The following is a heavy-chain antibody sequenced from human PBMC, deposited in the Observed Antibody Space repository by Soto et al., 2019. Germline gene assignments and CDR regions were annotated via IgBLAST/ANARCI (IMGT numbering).Heavy chain of an antibody. CDR3: ARGGGYDSFDY. CDR2: ISHLEST. Sequence: PSETLSLTCTVSGASISYGGYSWSWIRQSPGKGLEWIGYISHLESTYFHPSFKSRLTMSIDRTRNQFSLKLSSVTAADMAVYYCARGGGYDSFDYWGQGVLVTGSS. D-gene: IGHD5-12*01. V-gene: IGHV4-30-2*06. CDR1: GASISYGGYS. J-gene: IGHJ4*02.